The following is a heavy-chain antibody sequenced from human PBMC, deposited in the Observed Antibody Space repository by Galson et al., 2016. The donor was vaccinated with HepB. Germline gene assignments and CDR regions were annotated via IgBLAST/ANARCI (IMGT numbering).Heavy chain of an antibody. CDR2: ISGSGGST. CDR3: AKSISIIILNYPFDY. Sequence: GSLRLSCAASGFTFSSYAMSWVRQAPGKGLEWVSAISGSGGSTYYADSVKGRFTISRDNSKNTLYLQMNSLRAEDTAVYYCAKSISIIILNYPFDYWGQGTLVTVSS. V-gene: IGHV3-23*01. J-gene: IGHJ4*02. CDR1: GFTFSSYA. D-gene: IGHD3-3*01.